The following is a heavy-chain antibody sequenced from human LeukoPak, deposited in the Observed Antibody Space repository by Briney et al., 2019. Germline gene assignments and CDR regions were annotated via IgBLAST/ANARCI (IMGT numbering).Heavy chain of an antibody. V-gene: IGHV3-7*01. D-gene: IGHD5-12*01. CDR3: ARLAHYSGYGSDAYDI. Sequence: GGSLRLSCVASGFTFSTSWMSWVRQAPGKGLEWVANINPDGSDIDYGDSLKGRFTSSRDNAKNSLYLEMNSLESGDTAMYYCARLAHYSGYGSDAYDIWGQGTMVTVPS. CDR1: GFTFSTSW. J-gene: IGHJ3*02. CDR2: INPDGSDI.